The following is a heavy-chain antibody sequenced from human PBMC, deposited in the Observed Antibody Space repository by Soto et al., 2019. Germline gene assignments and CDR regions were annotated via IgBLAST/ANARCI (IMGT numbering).Heavy chain of an antibody. Sequence: EVQLVESGGGLVQPGGSLRLSCAASGFTFSSYSMNWVRQAPGKGLEWVSYISSSSSTIYYADSVKGRFTISRDKAKNSLYLQMNSLRDEDTAVYYCARESVDTAMVTGFDYWGQGTLVTVSS. D-gene: IGHD5-18*01. CDR2: ISSSSSTI. V-gene: IGHV3-48*02. CDR3: ARESVDTAMVTGFDY. CDR1: GFTFSSYS. J-gene: IGHJ4*02.